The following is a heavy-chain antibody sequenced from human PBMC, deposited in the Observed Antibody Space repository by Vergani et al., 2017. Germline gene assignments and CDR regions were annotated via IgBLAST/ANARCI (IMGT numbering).Heavy chain of an antibody. D-gene: IGHD1-26*01. CDR2: IKSDGSIT. CDR1: GFSFNRSW. V-gene: IGHV3-74*03. Sequence: DVHLAESGGGFFQPGGSLRLSCSASGFSFNRSWMHWVRQVPGKGLLWVSRIKSDGSITAYADSVKGRFTISRDNAQNTLYLQMNSLRVEDTAVDYCAGRYSGSNGFDYWGQGTRVTVSS. J-gene: IGHJ4*02. CDR3: AGRYSGSNGFDY.